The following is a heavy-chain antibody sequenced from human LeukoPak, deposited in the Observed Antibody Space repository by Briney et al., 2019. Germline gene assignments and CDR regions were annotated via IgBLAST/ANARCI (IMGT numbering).Heavy chain of an antibody. D-gene: IGHD1-26*01. CDR3: SRESGAFCPFGY. CDR2: ISLTGET. J-gene: IGHJ4*02. CDR1: GASISSTNW. V-gene: IGHV4-4*02. Sequence: PSETLSLTCAVSGASISSTNWWGWVRQPPGQGLEWIGEISLTGETNYNPSLNGRVTMSLDESRNQLSLDLTSVTAADTAIYYCSRESGAFCPFGYWGQGTLVIVPP.